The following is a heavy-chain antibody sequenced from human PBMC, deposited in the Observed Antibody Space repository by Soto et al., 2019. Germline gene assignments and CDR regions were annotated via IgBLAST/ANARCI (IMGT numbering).Heavy chain of an antibody. Sequence: SETLSLTCSVSGASISSRDYYWGWIRQTPGKGLEWIGNIYYSGSTNYNPSLKSRVTISVDTSKNQFSLKLSPVTAADTAVYYCARWVVATIPRFDYWGQGTLVTVSS. V-gene: IGHV4-39*07. CDR2: IYYSGST. J-gene: IGHJ4*02. D-gene: IGHD5-12*01. CDR1: GASISSRDYY. CDR3: ARWVVATIPRFDY.